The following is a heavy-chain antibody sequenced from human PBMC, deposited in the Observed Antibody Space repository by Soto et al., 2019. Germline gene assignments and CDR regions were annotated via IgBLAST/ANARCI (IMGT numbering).Heavy chain of an antibody. J-gene: IGHJ4*02. D-gene: IGHD1-26*01. V-gene: IGHV1-8*01. CDR3: ARFVRHQLPTIDY. CDR2: MNPSNGST. CDR1: GYTFTNYD. Sequence: ASVKVSCKASGYTFTNYDINWVRQATGQGLEWMGWMNPSNGSTGYAQKFQGRVTMTRDTSISTAYMELSSLTSADTAVYYCARFVRHQLPTIDYWGQGALVTVSS.